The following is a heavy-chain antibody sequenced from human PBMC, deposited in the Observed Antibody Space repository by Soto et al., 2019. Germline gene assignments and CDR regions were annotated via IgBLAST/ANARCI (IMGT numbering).Heavy chain of an antibody. V-gene: IGHV1-69*13. J-gene: IGHJ5*02. CDR2: IIPIFGTA. CDR1: GGTFSSYA. D-gene: IGHD6-6*01. Sequence: ASVKVSCKASGGTFSSYAISWVRQAPGQGLEWMGGIIPIFGTANYAQKFQGRVTITADESTSTAYMELSSLRSEDTAVYYCARGSGSSSSVAVNNWFDPWGQGTLVTVSS. CDR3: ARGSGSSSSVAVNNWFDP.